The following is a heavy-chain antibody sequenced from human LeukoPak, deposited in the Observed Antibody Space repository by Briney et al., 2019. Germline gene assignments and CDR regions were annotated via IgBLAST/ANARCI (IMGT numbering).Heavy chain of an antibody. Sequence: ASVKVSCKASGYTLTNNHLYWVRQAPGQGLEWMGWIDHNSGVTNFAQNFQGRLTMTTDTSINTAYMELSRLTSDDTTVYYCARELGINAFDVWGQGTLVTVSS. CDR3: ARELGINAFDV. V-gene: IGHV1-2*02. CDR1: GYTLTNNH. D-gene: IGHD1-26*01. CDR2: IDHNSGVT. J-gene: IGHJ3*01.